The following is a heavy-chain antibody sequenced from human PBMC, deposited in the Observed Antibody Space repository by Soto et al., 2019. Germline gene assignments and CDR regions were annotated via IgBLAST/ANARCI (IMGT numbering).Heavy chain of an antibody. D-gene: IGHD5-18*01. CDR3: ARGRGYSYGLDP. V-gene: IGHV4-30-4*01. CDR1: GDSISSNNNY. CDR2: ISYSRTT. J-gene: IGHJ5*02. Sequence: SETLSLTCTVSGDSISSNNNYWSWIRQPPGEGLEWIGFISYSRTTSYSTSLKSRVAESLDTSKNQFSLSLSFVIAADTAVYYCARGRGYSYGLDPWGQGTLVTVS.